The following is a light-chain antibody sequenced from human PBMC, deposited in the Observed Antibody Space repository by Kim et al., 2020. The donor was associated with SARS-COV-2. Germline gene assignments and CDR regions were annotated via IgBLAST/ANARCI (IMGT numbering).Light chain of an antibody. CDR2: SDD. CDR3: ATWDDSLDVLL. Sequence: GQRVTIFGSGSSSNIGRNTVNWYQQFPGTAPKFLIDSDDRRPSGVSDRVSCSKSGPSASLAISALQSEDEADYYCATWDDSLDVLLFGGGTKVTVL. V-gene: IGLV1-44*01. CDR1: SSNIGRNT. J-gene: IGLJ3*02.